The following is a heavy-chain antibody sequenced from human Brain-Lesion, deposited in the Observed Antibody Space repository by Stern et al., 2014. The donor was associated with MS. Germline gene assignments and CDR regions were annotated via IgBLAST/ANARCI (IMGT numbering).Heavy chain of an antibody. Sequence: VQLVESGGVVVQPGGSLRRSCAASGFTFDDYAMPWVRQAPGKGLEWVSLITWDGGSTSYTDSVKGRFSISRDNRKSFLYLQMNSLRPEDTALYYCAGGLGFWGRGTLVTVSS. V-gene: IGHV3-43D*03. CDR1: GFTFDDYA. CDR2: ITWDGGST. D-gene: IGHD2-21*01. J-gene: IGHJ4*02. CDR3: AGGLGF.